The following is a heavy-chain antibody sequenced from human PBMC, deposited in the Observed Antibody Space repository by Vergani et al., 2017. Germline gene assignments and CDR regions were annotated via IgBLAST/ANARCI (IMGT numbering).Heavy chain of an antibody. CDR2: INHSGST. V-gene: IGHV4-34*01. D-gene: IGHD3-16*01. CDR1: GGSFSGYY. CDR3: ARRQERGGESDYYYYGMDV. J-gene: IGHJ6*02. Sequence: QVQLQQWGAGLLKPSETLSLTCAVYGGSFSGYYWSWIRQPPGKGLEWIGEINHSGSTNYNPSFQGHVTISADTSISTAYLQWSSLKASDTAMYYCARRQERGGESDYYYYGMDVWGQGTTVTVSS.